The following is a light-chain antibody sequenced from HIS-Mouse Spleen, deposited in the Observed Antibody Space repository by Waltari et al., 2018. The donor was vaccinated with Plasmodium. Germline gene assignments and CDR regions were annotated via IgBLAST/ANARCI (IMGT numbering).Light chain of an antibody. CDR1: QSFSSW. V-gene: IGKV1-5*03. CDR3: QQYDSYWT. CDR2: KAS. J-gene: IGKJ1*01. Sequence: DIQMTQSPSTLSASVGDRVTITCRASQSFSSWLAWYQQKPGKAPKLLLYKASSLESGVPSRFGGSGSGTEFTLTISSLQPDDFATYYCQQYDSYWTFGQGTKVEIK.